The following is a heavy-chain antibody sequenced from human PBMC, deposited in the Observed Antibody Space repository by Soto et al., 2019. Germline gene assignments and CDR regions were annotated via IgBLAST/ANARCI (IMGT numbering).Heavy chain of an antibody. D-gene: IGHD1-26*01. CDR3: ARAPSGSYPEFDY. Sequence: PVGSLRLSWAASGFIFSSYTMHWVRQAPGKGLEWVGVITYDGSNQYYADSVKGRFTISRDNSRNMLFLQMNSLRPDDTAVYYCARAPSGSYPEFDYWGQGTLVTVSS. J-gene: IGHJ4*02. CDR2: ITYDGSNQ. V-gene: IGHV3-30-3*01. CDR1: GFIFSSYT.